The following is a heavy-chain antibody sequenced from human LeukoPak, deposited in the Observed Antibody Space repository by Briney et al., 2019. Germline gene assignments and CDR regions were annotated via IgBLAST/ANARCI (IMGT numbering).Heavy chain of an antibody. D-gene: IGHD3-22*01. CDR3: ARNYYDSSGYYTDKYYVDY. Sequence: GSSVTVSCKASAGTFSSYAISWVRQAPGQGDELMGRIIPILGIANYAQKFQGRGTITADKSTSTAYMELSSLRSEDTAVYYCARNYYDSSGYYTDKYYVDYWGQGTLVTVSS. CDR1: AGTFSSYA. J-gene: IGHJ4*02. V-gene: IGHV1-69*04. CDR2: IIPILGIA.